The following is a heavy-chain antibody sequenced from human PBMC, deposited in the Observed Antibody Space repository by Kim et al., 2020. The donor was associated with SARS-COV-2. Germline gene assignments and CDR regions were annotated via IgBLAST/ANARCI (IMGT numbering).Heavy chain of an antibody. CDR3: ARGGPYYYGSGSSGGPYYYYYYGMDV. D-gene: IGHD3-10*01. Sequence: GGSLRLSCAASGFTVSSNYMSWVRQAPGKGLEWVSVIYSGGSTYYADSVKGRFTISRHNSKNTLYLQMNSLRAEDTAVYYCARGGPYYYGSGSSGGPYYYYYYGMDVWGQGTTVTVSS. V-gene: IGHV3-53*04. J-gene: IGHJ6*02. CDR2: IYSGGST. CDR1: GFTVSSNY.